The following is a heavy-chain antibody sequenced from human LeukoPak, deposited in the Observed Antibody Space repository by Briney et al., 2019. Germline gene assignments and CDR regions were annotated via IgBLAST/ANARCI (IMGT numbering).Heavy chain of an antibody. J-gene: IGHJ5*02. D-gene: IGHD6-6*01. CDR3: ATIRGGSSGDWFDP. CDR2: IYYSGST. V-gene: IGHV4-59*01. CDR1: GGSISSYY. Sequence: PSETLSLTCTVSGGSISSYYWSWIRQPPGKGLEWIGYIYYSGSTNYNPSLKSRVTISVDTSKNQFSLKLSSVTAADTAVYYCATIRGGSSGDWFDPWGQGTLVTVSS.